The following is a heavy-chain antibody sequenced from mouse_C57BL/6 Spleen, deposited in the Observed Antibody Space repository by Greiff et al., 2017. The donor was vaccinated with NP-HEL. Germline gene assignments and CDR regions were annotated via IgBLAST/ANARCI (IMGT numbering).Heavy chain of an antibody. CDR3: ASYYDGYYSDY. CDR1: GYSITSGYY. Sequence: EVQRVESGPGLVKPSQSLSLTCSVTGYSITSGYYWNWIRQFPGNKLEWMGYISYDGSNNYNPSLKNRISITRDTSKNQFFLKLNSVTTEDTATYYCASYYDGYYSDYWGQGTTLTVSS. V-gene: IGHV3-6*01. CDR2: ISYDGSN. J-gene: IGHJ2*01. D-gene: IGHD2-3*01.